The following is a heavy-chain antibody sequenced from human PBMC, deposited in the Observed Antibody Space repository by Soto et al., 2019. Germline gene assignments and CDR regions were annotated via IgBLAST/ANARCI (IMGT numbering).Heavy chain of an antibody. D-gene: IGHD2-15*01. CDR3: ARDGVVVVVAATPGMNWFDP. V-gene: IGHV1-18*01. Sequence: QVQLVQSGAEVKKPGASVKVSCKASGYTFTSYGISWVRQAPGQGLEWMGWISAYNGNTNYAQKLLGRVTMTTDTSTSTAYMELRSLRSDDTAVYYCARDGVVVVVAATPGMNWFDPWGQGTLVTVSS. J-gene: IGHJ5*02. CDR1: GYTFTSYG. CDR2: ISAYNGNT.